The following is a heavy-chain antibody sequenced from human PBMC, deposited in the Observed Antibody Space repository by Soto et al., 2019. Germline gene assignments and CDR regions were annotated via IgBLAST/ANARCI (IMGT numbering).Heavy chain of an antibody. CDR2: ISPLKGRT. CDR3: EMDYGDRPEYFKH. CDR1: GYTFTSYG. V-gene: IGHV1-18*04. Sequence: QVQLVQSGPDLKRPGASMKVSCKASGYTFTSYGISWVRQAPGQGLEWMAWISPLKGRTQYSQKAQGRVTLSTDTSSNTAYMEMTTLIVDDTAVYYCEMDYGDRPEYFKHWGQGTLVTVS. J-gene: IGHJ1*01. D-gene: IGHD4-17*01.